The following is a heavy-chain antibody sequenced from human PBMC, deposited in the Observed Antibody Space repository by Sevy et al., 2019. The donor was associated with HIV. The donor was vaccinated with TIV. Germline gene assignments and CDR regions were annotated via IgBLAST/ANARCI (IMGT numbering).Heavy chain of an antibody. CDR2: TYYRSKWYN. J-gene: IGHJ5*02. V-gene: IGHV6-1*01. CDR1: GDSVSSNSAA. D-gene: IGHD6-13*01. Sequence: SQTLSLTCVISGDSVSSNSAAWNWIRQSPSRGLEWLGRTYYRSKWYNDYAVSVKSRITINPDTSKNQFSLKLNSVTPEDTAVYYCAREREETAAAANWFDPWGQGTLVTVS. CDR3: AREREETAAAANWFDP.